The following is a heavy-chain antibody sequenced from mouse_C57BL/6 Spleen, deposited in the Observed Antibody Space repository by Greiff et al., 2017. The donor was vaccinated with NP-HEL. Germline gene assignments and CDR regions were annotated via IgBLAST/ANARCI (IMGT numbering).Heavy chain of an antibody. V-gene: IGHV1-4*01. CDR2: INPSSGYT. CDR1: GYTFTSYT. D-gene: IGHD3-3*01. Sequence: QVQLQQSGAELARPGASVKMSCKASGYTFTSYTMHWVKQRPGQGLEWIGYINPSSGYTKYNQKFKDKATLTADKSSSTAYMQLSSLTSEDSAVYYCARGGLFDAMDYWGQGTSVTVSS. J-gene: IGHJ4*01. CDR3: ARGGLFDAMDY.